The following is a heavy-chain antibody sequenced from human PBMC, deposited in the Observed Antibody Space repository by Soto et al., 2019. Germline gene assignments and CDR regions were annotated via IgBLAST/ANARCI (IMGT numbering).Heavy chain of an antibody. D-gene: IGHD4-4*01. CDR3: AKGDYNNFLDY. V-gene: IGHV3-30*18. CDR1: GFTFSAYG. Sequence: QVQLVESGGGVVQPGRSLRLSCAASGFTFSAYGMHWVRQAPGKGREWVAVILHDGSYKYYGDSVKGRFTISRDNSKNTLYLQMNSVRGDDTAVYYCAKGDYNNFLDYWGQVTLVTVSS. CDR2: ILHDGSYK. J-gene: IGHJ4*02.